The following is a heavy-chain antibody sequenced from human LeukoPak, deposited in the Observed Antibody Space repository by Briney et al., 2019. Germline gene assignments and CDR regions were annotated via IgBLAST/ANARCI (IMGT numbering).Heavy chain of an antibody. CDR3: ARLAAAGTFYFDY. V-gene: IGHV4-39*01. CDR2: IYYSGST. CDR1: GGSISSSSYY. Sequence: SETLSLTCTVSGGSISSSSYYWGCIRQPPGKGLEWIGSIYYSGSTYYNPSLKSRVTISVDTSKNQFSLKLSSVTAADTAVYYCARLAAAGTFYFDYWGQGTLVTVSS. D-gene: IGHD6-13*01. J-gene: IGHJ4*02.